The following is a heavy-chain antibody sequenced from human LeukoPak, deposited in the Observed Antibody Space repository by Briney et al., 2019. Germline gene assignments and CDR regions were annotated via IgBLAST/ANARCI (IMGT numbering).Heavy chain of an antibody. CDR3: ATGTSSTTNWNWFDP. CDR1: GYTFTGYY. Sequence: GASVKVSCKASGYTFTGYYMHWVRQAPGQGLEWIVRINPNNGDTNYAQKFQGRVTMTRDTSINTASMELTSLRSDDTAVYYCATGTSSTTNWNWFDPWGQGTLVTVSS. CDR2: INPNNGDT. D-gene: IGHD2-2*01. V-gene: IGHV1-2*06. J-gene: IGHJ5*02.